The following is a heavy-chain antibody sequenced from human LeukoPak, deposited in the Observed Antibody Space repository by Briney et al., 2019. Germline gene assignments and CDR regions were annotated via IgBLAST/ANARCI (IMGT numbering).Heavy chain of an antibody. V-gene: IGHV4-4*09. J-gene: IGHJ4*02. CDR1: GVSINRDY. CDR3: VVSPNQDFFDY. CDR2: IYGSGRT. Sequence: SGTLSLTCTVSGVSINRDYLNWIRQTPGKGVEGSGYIYGSGRTNYKPSLKRRGTISVDTTKSKLSRRRSSVTAADAAVYYCVVSPNQDFFDYWGQGPLVTVSS.